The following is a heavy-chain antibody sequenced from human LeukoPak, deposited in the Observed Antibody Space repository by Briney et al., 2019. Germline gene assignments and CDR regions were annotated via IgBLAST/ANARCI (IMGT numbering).Heavy chain of an antibody. J-gene: IGHJ4*02. D-gene: IGHD1-26*01. Sequence: GGSLRLSCTASGFTFSTYAMTWVRQAPGKGLEWVSSISGSGDSTYYADSVKGRFTISRDNSENTLYLQMSSLRADDTALYHCARDSGSYLQPTDYWGQGTLVTVSS. V-gene: IGHV3-23*01. CDR1: GFTFSTYA. CDR2: ISGSGDST. CDR3: ARDSGSYLQPTDY.